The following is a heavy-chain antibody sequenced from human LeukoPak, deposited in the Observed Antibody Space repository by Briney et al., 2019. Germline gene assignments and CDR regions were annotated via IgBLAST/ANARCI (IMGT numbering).Heavy chain of an antibody. D-gene: IGHD3-16*02. CDR2: INHSGST. Sequence: PSETLSLTCTVSGGSISSSSYYWGWIRQPPGKGLEWIGEINHSGSTNYNPSLKSRVTISVDTSKNQFSLKLSSVTAADTAVYYCARVRVYDYVWGSYRSYYFDYWGQGTLVTVSS. CDR3: ARVRVYDYVWGSYRSYYFDY. J-gene: IGHJ4*02. CDR1: GGSISSSSYY. V-gene: IGHV4-39*07.